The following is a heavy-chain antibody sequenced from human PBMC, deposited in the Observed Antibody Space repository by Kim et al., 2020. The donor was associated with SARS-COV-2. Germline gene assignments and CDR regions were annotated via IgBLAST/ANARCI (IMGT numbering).Heavy chain of an antibody. V-gene: IGHV4-59*01. CDR1: GGSISSYY. D-gene: IGHD3-16*01. CDR3: ASSRGEGDAFDI. Sequence: SETLSLTCTVSGGSISSYYWSWIRQPPGKGLEWIGYIYYSGSTNYNPSLKSRVTISVDTSKNQFSLKLSSVTAADTAVYYCASSRGEGDAFDIWGQGTMVTVSS. J-gene: IGHJ3*02. CDR2: IYYSGST.